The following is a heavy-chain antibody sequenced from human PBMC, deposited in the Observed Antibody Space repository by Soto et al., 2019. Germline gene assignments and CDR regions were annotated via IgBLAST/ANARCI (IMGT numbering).Heavy chain of an antibody. CDR1: GGNFSGSA. CDR3: TRHSNYYDSSGSDI. D-gene: IGHD3-22*01. J-gene: IGHJ3*02. CDR2: IRSKANSYAT. Sequence: PGGSLRLSCAASGGNFSGSAMHWVRQASGKGLEWVGRIRSKANSYATAYAASVKGRFTISRDDSKNTAYLQMNSLKTEDTAVYYCTRHSNYYDSSGSDIWGQGTMVTVSS. V-gene: IGHV3-73*01.